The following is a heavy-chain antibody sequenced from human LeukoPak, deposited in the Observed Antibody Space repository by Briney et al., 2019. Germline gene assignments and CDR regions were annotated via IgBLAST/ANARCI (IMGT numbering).Heavy chain of an antibody. CDR1: GFTFSSYW. CDR3: ARGATNTRALDY. V-gene: IGHV3-74*01. Sequence: PGGSLRLSCAASGFTFSSYWMHWVRQGPGKGLVWVSRVSSDGNSTNYADSVKGRFTISRDNTNNTLYLQMNSLRAEDTAVYYCARGATNTRALDYWGQGTLVTVSS. D-gene: IGHD1/OR15-1a*01. J-gene: IGHJ4*02. CDR2: VSSDGNST.